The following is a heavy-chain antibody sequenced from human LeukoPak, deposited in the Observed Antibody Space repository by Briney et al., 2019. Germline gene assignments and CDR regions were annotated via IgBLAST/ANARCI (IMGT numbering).Heavy chain of an antibody. CDR2: ISYDGSNK. D-gene: IGHD3-10*01. Sequence: GRSLRLSCAASGFTFSSYAMHWVRQAPGKGLEWVAVISYDGSNKYYADSVKGRFTISRDNSKNTLYLQMNSLRAEDTAAYYCARELGSGSYRARSSDAFDIWGQGTMVTVSS. CDR3: ARELGSGSYRARSSDAFDI. V-gene: IGHV3-30*04. J-gene: IGHJ3*02. CDR1: GFTFSSYA.